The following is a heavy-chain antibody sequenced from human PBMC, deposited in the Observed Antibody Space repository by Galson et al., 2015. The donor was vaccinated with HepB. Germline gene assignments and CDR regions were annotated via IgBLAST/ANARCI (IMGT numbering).Heavy chain of an antibody. D-gene: IGHD2-15*01. V-gene: IGHV1-69*06. Sequence: SVKVSCKASGGTLSTYDISWVRQAPGQGLQWMGGIIPLLGTTNYAQKFQGRVTITADKSTTTAYMDLSSLRSEDTAVYYCARDWGLKGFCSGGSCHGGVGGMDVWGQGTTVTVSS. CDR2: IIPLLGTT. CDR1: GGTLSTYD. J-gene: IGHJ6*02. CDR3: ARDWGLKGFCSGGSCHGGVGGMDV.